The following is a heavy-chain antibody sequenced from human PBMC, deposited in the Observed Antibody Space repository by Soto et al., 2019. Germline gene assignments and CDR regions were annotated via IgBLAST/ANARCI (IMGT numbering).Heavy chain of an antibody. CDR1: GYTFTSYD. CDR2: MNTNSGNT. CDR3: ARGVLTTSGAEFGP. V-gene: IGHV1-8*01. D-gene: IGHD3-9*01. J-gene: IGHJ5*02. Sequence: QVQLVQSGAEVKKPGASVKVSCKASGYTFTSYDINWVRQATGQGLEWMGWMNTNSGNTGYAQKFQGRVNMTRNTSISTAYMELSSLRSEDTAVYYCARGVLTTSGAEFGPWGQGTLVTVSS.